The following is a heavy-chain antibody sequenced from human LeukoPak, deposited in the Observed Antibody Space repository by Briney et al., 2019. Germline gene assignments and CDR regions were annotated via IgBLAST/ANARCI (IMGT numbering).Heavy chain of an antibody. D-gene: IGHD6-13*01. CDR2: IYTSGST. J-gene: IGHJ4*02. CDR3: ARSLRVAAAGYYFDY. Sequence: SETLSLTCTVSGGSISSYYWNCIRQPPGKGLEWSGYIYTSGSTNYNPSLKSRVTISVDTSKNQFSLKLSSVTAADTAVYYCARSLRVAAAGYYFDYWGQGTLVTVSS. CDR1: GGSISSYY. V-gene: IGHV4-4*09.